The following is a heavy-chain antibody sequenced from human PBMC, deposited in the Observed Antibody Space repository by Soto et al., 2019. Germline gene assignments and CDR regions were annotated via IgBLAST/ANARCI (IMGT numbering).Heavy chain of an antibody. CDR3: ASLVGATDPWNWFDP. CDR1: GFTFTSSA. D-gene: IGHD1-26*01. Sequence: GASVKVSCKASGFTFTSSAVQWVRQARGQRLEWIGWIVVGSGNTNYAQKFQERVTITRDMSTSTAYMELSSLRSEDTAVYYCASLVGATDPWNWFDPWGQGTLVTVSS. V-gene: IGHV1-58*01. J-gene: IGHJ5*02. CDR2: IVVGSGNT.